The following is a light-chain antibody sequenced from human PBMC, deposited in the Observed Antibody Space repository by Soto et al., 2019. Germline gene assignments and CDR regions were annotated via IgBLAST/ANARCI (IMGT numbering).Light chain of an antibody. CDR2: DAS. Sequence: IVLPQSPATLSLSPGERATLSCRASQSVSIYLAWYQQKPGQAPRLLIFDASNRSTGIPARFSGSGSGTDFTLTISGLEPEDVAVYYCQHRSIWPVSFGQGTRLEIK. CDR3: QHRSIWPVS. CDR1: QSVSIY. J-gene: IGKJ5*01. V-gene: IGKV3-11*01.